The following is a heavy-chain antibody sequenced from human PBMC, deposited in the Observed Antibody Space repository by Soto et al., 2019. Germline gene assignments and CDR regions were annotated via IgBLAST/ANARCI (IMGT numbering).Heavy chain of an antibody. V-gene: IGHV4-31*03. CDR2: IYYSGST. Sequence: QVQLQESGPGLVKPSQTLSLTCTVSGGSISSGGYYWSWIRQHPGKGLEWIGYIYYSGSTYYNPSPKSRVTISVGTSKNQCPLKLSPVPAADTAVYYCAASCVGCGGFNYYGMDVWGQGTTVTVSS. CDR3: AASCVGCGGFNYYGMDV. D-gene: IGHD2-21*01. CDR1: GGSISSGGYY. J-gene: IGHJ6*02.